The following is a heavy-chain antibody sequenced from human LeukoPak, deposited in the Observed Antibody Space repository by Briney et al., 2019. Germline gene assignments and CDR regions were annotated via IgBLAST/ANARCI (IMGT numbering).Heavy chain of an antibody. J-gene: IGHJ4*02. V-gene: IGHV1-3*01. CDR3: ATEIIGSSDWEY. CDR2: ISAGDAST. Sequence: ASVKVSCKASGYTFTNYVTHWVRQAPGQRLEWMGWISAGDASTTYSQNFQGRVTISRDTSASTVYMELRSLRSEDTAVYYCATEIIGSSDWEYWGQGTLVTVSS. D-gene: IGHD2-21*01. CDR1: GYTFTNYV.